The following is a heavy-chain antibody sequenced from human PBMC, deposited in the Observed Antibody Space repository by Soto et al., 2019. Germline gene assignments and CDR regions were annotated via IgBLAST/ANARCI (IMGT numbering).Heavy chain of an antibody. CDR1: GYTFTSYG. J-gene: IGHJ3*02. D-gene: IGHD1-26*01. Sequence: ASVKVSCKASGYTFTSYGISWVRQAPGQGLEWMGWISAYNGNTNYAQKLQGRVTMTTDTSTSTAYMELRSLRSDDTAVYYCARDPSIVGAHDAFDIWGQGTMVTVSS. CDR2: ISAYNGNT. CDR3: ARDPSIVGAHDAFDI. V-gene: IGHV1-18*04.